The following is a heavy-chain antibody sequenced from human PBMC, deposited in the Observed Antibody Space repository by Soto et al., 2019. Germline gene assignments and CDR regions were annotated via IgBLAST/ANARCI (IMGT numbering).Heavy chain of an antibody. CDR2: ISYDGSNK. D-gene: IGHD3-9*01. CDR3: AKIPSGYYIGYYYYGMDV. V-gene: IGHV3-30*18. Sequence: QVQLVESGGGGVQPGRSLRLSCAASGFTFSSYGMHWVRQAPGKGLEWLAVISYDGSNKYYADSVKGRFTISRDNSKNSLYLQMNSLRAEDTAVYYCAKIPSGYYIGYYYYGMDVWGQGTTVTVSS. CDR1: GFTFSSYG. J-gene: IGHJ6*02.